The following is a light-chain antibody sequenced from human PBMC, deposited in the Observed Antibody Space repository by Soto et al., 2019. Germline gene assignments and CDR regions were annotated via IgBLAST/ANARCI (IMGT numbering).Light chain of an antibody. CDR1: QSLTHSSGYNY. CDR2: LGS. CDR3: MQSLQTLIT. V-gene: IGKV2-28*01. J-gene: IGKJ5*01. Sequence: EIVLTQSPLSLSVSPGEPASISCRSSQSLTHSSGYNYLDWYLLKSGQPPQLVIYLGSNRGSGVPDRFSGSGSGTHFTLTISRVETADAGVYFCMQSLQTLITFGQGTRLEIQ.